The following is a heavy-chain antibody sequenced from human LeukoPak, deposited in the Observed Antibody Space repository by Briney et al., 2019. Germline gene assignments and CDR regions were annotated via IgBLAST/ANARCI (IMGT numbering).Heavy chain of an antibody. D-gene: IGHD1-20*01. CDR1: GFTFSEYY. CDR2: ISSSGRLM. J-gene: IGHJ6*02. CDR3: ARDTNNGLDV. Sequence: GGSLRLSCAASGFTFSEYYINWIRQAPGKGLEWVSHISSSGRLMQYADSVRGRFTITRDNAQNFMSLQMNNLKPEDTAVYYCARDTNNGLDVWGQGTTVTVSS. V-gene: IGHV3-11*01.